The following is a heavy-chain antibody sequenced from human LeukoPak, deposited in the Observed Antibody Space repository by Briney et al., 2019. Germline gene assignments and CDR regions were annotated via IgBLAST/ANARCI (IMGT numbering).Heavy chain of an antibody. CDR1: GHTFTGDY. V-gene: IGHV1-2*02. CDR3: ARAIAVAAHLDS. J-gene: IGHJ4*02. D-gene: IGHD6-19*01. CDR2: INPKRGAT. Sequence: ASVKVSCKASGHTFTGDYMHWVRQAPGRGLECMGWINPKRGATNYAQKFQGRVTMTRDTSISTVYMELSGLRYDDTAVYYCARAIAVAAHLDSWGQGTLVTVSS.